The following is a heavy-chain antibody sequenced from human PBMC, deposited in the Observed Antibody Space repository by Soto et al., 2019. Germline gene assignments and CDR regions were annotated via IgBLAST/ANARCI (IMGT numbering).Heavy chain of an antibody. D-gene: IGHD6-13*01. V-gene: IGHV3-23*01. CDR3: AKDQGSSWYEIDY. J-gene: IGHJ4*02. CDR2: ISGSGGST. CDR1: GFTFSNYA. Sequence: GGSLRLSCAASGFTFSNYAVTWVRQAPGKGLEWVSTISGSGGSTYYADSVKGRFTISRDDSKNTLYLQMNSLRAEDTAVYYCAKDQGSSWYEIDYWGQGTLVTVSS.